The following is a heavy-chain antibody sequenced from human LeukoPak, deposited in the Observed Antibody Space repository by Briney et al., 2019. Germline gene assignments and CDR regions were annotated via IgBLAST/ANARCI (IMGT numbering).Heavy chain of an antibody. V-gene: IGHV1-8*01. D-gene: IGHD5/OR15-5a*01. Sequence: ASVKVSCKASGYTFTSYDINWVRQATGQGLEWMGWMNPISGNTGYAQKFQGRVTMTRNTSISTAYMELSSLRSEDTAVYYCAGSRGHYYGMDVWGQGTTVTVSS. J-gene: IGHJ6*02. CDR3: AGSRGHYYGMDV. CDR2: MNPISGNT. CDR1: GYTFTSYD.